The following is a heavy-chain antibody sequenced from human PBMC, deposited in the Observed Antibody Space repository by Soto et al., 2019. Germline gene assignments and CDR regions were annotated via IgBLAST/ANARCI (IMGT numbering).Heavy chain of an antibody. CDR3: ARRGVSGWFGERSMDV. CDR1: GYTFTNYG. D-gene: IGHD3-10*01. J-gene: IGHJ6*02. CDR2: ISAYNTDA. Sequence: QVQLVQSGAEVKKPGASVKVSCKASGYTFTNYGISWVRQAPGQGLEWMGWISAYNTDANYAQNLQGRVTMTTDTSTSTAYMELMRLRSDDTAVYYCARRGVSGWFGERSMDVWGQGTTVTVSS. V-gene: IGHV1-18*01.